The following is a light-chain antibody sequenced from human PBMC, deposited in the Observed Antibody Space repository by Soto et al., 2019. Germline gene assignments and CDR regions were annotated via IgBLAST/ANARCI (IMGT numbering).Light chain of an antibody. Sequence: QPALTQPASVSGSPGQSITISCSGANSDIGNYNYVSWYQQHSGKAPKLMIYEVNNRPSGVSNRFSGSKSGNTASLTISGLQAEDEADYYCSSFTTSNTWMFGGGTKVTVL. V-gene: IGLV2-14*01. CDR3: SSFTTSNTWM. CDR1: NSDIGNYNY. CDR2: EVN. J-gene: IGLJ3*02.